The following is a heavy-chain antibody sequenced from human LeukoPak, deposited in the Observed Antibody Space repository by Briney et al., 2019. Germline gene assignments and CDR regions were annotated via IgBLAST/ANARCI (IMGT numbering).Heavy chain of an antibody. CDR2: ISGDGGST. V-gene: IGHV3-43*02. Sequence: GGSLRLSCAATGFSFKDFGMHWVRQAPGKGLEWVSLISGDGGSTYYADSVKGRFTISRDNSKNSLYLQMNSLRTEDTALYYCAKEVRYYSSNSLYYYYGMDVWGQGTTVTVSS. D-gene: IGHD6-13*01. CDR1: GFSFKDFG. J-gene: IGHJ6*02. CDR3: AKEVRYYSSNSLYYYYGMDV.